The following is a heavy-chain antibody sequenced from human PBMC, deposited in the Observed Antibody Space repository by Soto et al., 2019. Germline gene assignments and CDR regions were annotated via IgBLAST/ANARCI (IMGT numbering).Heavy chain of an antibody. J-gene: IGHJ6*02. D-gene: IGHD6-6*01. CDR2: IWYDGSNK. Sequence: QVQLVESGGGVVQPGRSLRLSCAASGFTFSSYGMHWVRQAPGKGLEWVAVIWYDGSNKYYADSVKGRFTISRDNSKNTLYLQMNSLRAEDTAVYYCALSSESYYYYGMDVWGQGTTFTVSS. CDR3: ALSSESYYYYGMDV. CDR1: GFTFSSYG. V-gene: IGHV3-33*01.